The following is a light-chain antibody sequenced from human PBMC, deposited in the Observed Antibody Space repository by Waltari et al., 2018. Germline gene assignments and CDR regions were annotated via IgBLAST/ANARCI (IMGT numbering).Light chain of an antibody. J-gene: IGLJ2*01. CDR2: GVS. Sequence: QSALTQPASVSGSPGQSITISCTGTSSDVGGYNYVSWYQQHPGKAPKLMIYGVSNRPSGGSNRFSGSKSGNTASLTISGLQAEDEADYYCSSYTSSSTSVVFGGGTKLTVL. CDR1: SSDVGGYNY. CDR3: SSYTSSSTSVV. V-gene: IGLV2-14*01.